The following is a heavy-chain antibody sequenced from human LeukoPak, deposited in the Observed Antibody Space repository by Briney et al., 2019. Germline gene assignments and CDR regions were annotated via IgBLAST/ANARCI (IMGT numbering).Heavy chain of an antibody. CDR1: GFTFSSYW. CDR2: IKQDGSEK. D-gene: IGHD2-2*01. Sequence: GGSPRLSCAAAGFTFSSYWMSWVRQAPGKGLEWVANIKQDGSEKYYVDSVKGRFTISRDNAKNSLYLQMNSLRAEDTAVYYCARDKVDIVVVPAKESDYKYYYFMDVWGKGTTVTVSS. CDR3: ARDKVDIVVVPAKESDYKYYYFMDV. J-gene: IGHJ6*03. V-gene: IGHV3-7*01.